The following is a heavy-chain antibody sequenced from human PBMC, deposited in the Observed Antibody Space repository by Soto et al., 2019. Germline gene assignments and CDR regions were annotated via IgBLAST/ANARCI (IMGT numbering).Heavy chain of an antibody. CDR3: ARVRSRYYFDY. CDR1: GGSISSYY. V-gene: IGHV4-59*01. J-gene: IGHJ4*02. CDR2: IYYSGST. Sequence: SETLSLTCTVSGGSISSYYWSWIRQPPGKGLEWIGYIYYSGSTNYNPSLKSRVTISVDTSKNQFSLKLSSVTAADTAVYYCARVRSRYYFDYWGQGTLVTVSS.